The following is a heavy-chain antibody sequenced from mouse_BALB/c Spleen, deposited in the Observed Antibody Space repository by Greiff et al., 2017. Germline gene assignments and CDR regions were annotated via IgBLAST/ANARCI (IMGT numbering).Heavy chain of an antibody. D-gene: IGHD2-4*01. CDR1: GFTFSSYG. CDR2: INSNGGST. CDR3: TRVWDDYDGDYYFDY. Sequence: EVQGVESGGGLVQPGGSLKLSCAASGFTFSSYGMSWVRQTPDKRLELVATINSNGGSTYYPDSVKGRFTISRDNAKNTLYLQMSSLKSEDTAMYYCTRVWDDYDGDYYFDYWGQGTTLTVSS. V-gene: IGHV5-6-3*01. J-gene: IGHJ2*01.